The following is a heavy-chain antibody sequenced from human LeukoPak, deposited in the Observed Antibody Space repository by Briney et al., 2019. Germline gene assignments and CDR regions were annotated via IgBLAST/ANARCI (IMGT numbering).Heavy chain of an antibody. CDR1: GFTFSNYA. CDR3: AKVEGASKASVY. J-gene: IGHJ4*02. V-gene: IGHV3-23*01. Sequence: GGSLRLSCAAAGFTFSNYAMTWVRQAPGRGLEWVSSISGSGGSTYYADSVKGRFTISRDNSKNTLYLQMYSLRAEDTAVYYCAKVEGASKASVYWGQGALVAVSS. D-gene: IGHD1-1*01. CDR2: ISGSGGST.